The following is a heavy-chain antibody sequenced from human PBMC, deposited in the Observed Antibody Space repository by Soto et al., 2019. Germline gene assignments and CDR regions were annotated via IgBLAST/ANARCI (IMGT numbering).Heavy chain of an antibody. CDR3: ARQTRAPES. D-gene: IGHD3-10*01. CDR2: IKQDGSDK. CDR1: GFTFSSYW. V-gene: IGHV3-7*03. Sequence: EVQLVESGGGLVQPGGSLRLSCAASGFTFSSYWMTWVRQAPGKGLECVANIKQDGSDKYYVDFVKVRSTISRDNDYNSLYLQNNSRRVEDTAVYYCARQTRAPESWGQGTLVTVSS. J-gene: IGHJ4*02.